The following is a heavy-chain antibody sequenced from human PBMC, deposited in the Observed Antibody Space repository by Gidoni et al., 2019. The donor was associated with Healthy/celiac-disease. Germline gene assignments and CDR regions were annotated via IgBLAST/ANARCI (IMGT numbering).Heavy chain of an antibody. CDR1: GGTFRSYA. D-gene: IGHD3-10*01. Sequence: QVQLVQSGAEVRKPGSSVKVSCTASGGTFRSYAISWVRQAPGQGREWMGRIIPILGIANYAQQVQGRVTITADKSTSTAYMELSSLRSEDTAVYYCARDRDYYGSGSLQGYMDVWGKGTTVTVSS. CDR3: ARDRDYYGSGSLQGYMDV. V-gene: IGHV1-69*04. CDR2: IIPILGIA. J-gene: IGHJ6*03.